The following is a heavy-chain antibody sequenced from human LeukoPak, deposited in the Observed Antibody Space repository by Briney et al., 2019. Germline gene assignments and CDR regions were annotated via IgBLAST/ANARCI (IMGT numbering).Heavy chain of an antibody. CDR3: ARVPPYSSSSGLGY. Sequence: GASVKVSCKASGYTFTSYGISWVRQAPGQGLAWMGWISAYNGNTNYAQKLQGRVTMTTDTSTSTAYMELRSLRSDDTAVYYCARVPPYSSSSGLGYWGQGTLVTVSS. CDR1: GYTFTSYG. J-gene: IGHJ4*02. CDR2: ISAYNGNT. V-gene: IGHV1-18*01. D-gene: IGHD6-6*01.